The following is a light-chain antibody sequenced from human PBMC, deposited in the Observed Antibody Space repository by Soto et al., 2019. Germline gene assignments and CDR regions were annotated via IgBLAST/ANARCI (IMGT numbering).Light chain of an antibody. CDR1: ESVTSS. J-gene: IGKJ1*01. Sequence: DIVMTQSPASLSVSPGDRATLSCRASESVTSSLAWYQQKPGQPPRLLIYAASTRATDVPARFSGGGSETEFTLTISSLQSEDFAVYFCQQYNIWPLWTFGQGTKVDIK. CDR3: QQYNIWPLWT. V-gene: IGKV3-15*01. CDR2: AAS.